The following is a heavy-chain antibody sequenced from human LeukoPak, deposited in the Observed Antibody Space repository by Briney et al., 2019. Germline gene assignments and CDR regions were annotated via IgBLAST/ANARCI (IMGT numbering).Heavy chain of an antibody. CDR3: ARLYSSAFDY. V-gene: IGHV4-38-2*02. J-gene: IGHJ4*02. D-gene: IGHD6-19*01. Sequence: SETLSLTCTVSGYSISNGYDWGWIRQPPGKGLEYIGTFSHSGSTYYNPSLRSRVTISVDTSKNQFSLKLSSVTAADTAVYYCARLYSSAFDYWGQGTLVTVSS. CDR2: FSHSGST. CDR1: GYSISNGYD.